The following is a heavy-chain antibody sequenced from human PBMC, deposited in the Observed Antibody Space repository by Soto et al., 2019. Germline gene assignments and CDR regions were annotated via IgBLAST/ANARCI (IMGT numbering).Heavy chain of an antibody. V-gene: IGHV3-30*18. J-gene: IGHJ4*02. CDR2: ISYDGSNQ. CDR1: GFTFSTYG. CDR3: AKEKGKSGYTYSSSTLDS. D-gene: IGHD5-18*01. Sequence: QVQLVESGGGVVQPGRSLRLSCAASGFTFSTYGMHWVRQAPGKGLEWVAVISYDGSNQYYSDFVKGRFTISRDNSKKTLFLQMNRLRAEDTALYYCAKEKGKSGYTYSSSTLDSWGQGTPVTVSS.